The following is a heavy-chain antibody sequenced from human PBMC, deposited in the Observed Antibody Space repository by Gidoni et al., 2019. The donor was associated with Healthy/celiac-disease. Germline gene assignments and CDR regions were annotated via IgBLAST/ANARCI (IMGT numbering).Heavy chain of an antibody. CDR3: AGIRYYYYMDV. CDR2: INHSGST. Sequence: QVPLQQWGAGLLKPSETLSLAGAVYGGSFSGYYWSWTRQPPGKGLDWIGEINHSGSTNYNPSLKSRVTISVDTSKNQFSLKLSSVTAADTAVYYCAGIRYYYYMDVWGKGTTVTVSS. D-gene: IGHD1-20*01. CDR1: GGSFSGYY. V-gene: IGHV4-34*01. J-gene: IGHJ6*03.